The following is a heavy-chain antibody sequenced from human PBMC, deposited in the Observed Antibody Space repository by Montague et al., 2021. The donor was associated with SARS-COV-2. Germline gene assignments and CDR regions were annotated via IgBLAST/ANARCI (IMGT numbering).Heavy chain of an antibody. CDR3: ARHLRVTTVTSHMYHYAMDV. D-gene: IGHD4-11*01. CDR2: IYYSGST. CDR1: GDSISNYS. Sequence: SETLSLTCSVSGDSISNYSWSWIRQSPGKGLEWIGYIYYSGSTNYNPSLTSRVTISGDTSKNQVSLKLTPVTAADTAVYYCARHLRVTTVTSHMYHYAMDVWGQGTTVTVSS. J-gene: IGHJ6*02. V-gene: IGHV4-59*08.